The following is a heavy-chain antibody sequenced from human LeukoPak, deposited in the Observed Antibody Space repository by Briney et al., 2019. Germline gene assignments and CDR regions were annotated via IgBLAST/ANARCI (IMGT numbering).Heavy chain of an antibody. J-gene: IGHJ4*02. CDR2: TSPKSGDR. CDR3: ARDNYGTLDY. CDR1: GYTFTDYF. D-gene: IGHD4-17*01. V-gene: IGHV1-2*02. Sequence: AASVKVSCKISGYTFTDYFIHWVQQAPGQGLEWMGWTSPKSGDRKCTQKFQGRVTMTRDTSISTVYMELDRLTFDDTAVYFCARDNYGTLDYWGQGSLVTVSS.